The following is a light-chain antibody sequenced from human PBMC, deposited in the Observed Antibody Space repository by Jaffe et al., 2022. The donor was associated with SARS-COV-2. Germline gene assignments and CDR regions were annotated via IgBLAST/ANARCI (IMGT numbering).Light chain of an antibody. CDR3: HQYATSPLT. CDR2: DIS. V-gene: IGKV3-20*01. CDR1: QSVSNTY. Sequence: EIVLTQSPGTLSLSPGERATLSCRASQSVSNTYLAWYQQKPGQAPRLLIYDISTRATGIPDRFSGSGSATDFTLTISRLEPEDFAVYYCHQYATSPLTFGGGTKVEIK. J-gene: IGKJ4*01.